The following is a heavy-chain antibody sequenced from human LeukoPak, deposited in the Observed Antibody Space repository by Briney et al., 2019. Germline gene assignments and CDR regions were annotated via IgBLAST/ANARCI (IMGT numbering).Heavy chain of an antibody. J-gene: IGHJ4*02. D-gene: IGHD3-3*01. Sequence: ASVKVSCKASGYTFTSSGISWVRQAPGQGLEWMGWISAYNGNTNYAQKLQGRVTLTTDTSTSTAYMELRSLRSDDTAVYYCARDSSRITYYDFWSCYHCTDYWGQGTLVTVSS. CDR2: ISAYNGNT. V-gene: IGHV1-18*01. CDR1: GYTFTSSG. CDR3: ARDSSRITYYDFWSCYHCTDY.